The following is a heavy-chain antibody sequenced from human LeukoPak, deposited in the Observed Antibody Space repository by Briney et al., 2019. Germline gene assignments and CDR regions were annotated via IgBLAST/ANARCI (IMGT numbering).Heavy chain of an antibody. J-gene: IGHJ4*02. V-gene: IGHV3-74*01. CDR3: AKRGMTTIKEGFDF. D-gene: IGHD5-24*01. CDR1: GFTFSSYW. Sequence: GGSLRLSCAASGFTFSSYWMHWVRQAPGKGLVWVSRIKSDGSTRYADSVKGRFTISRDNAKNTVSLQMNSLRAEDTGVYYCAKRGMTTIKEGFDFWGQGTLVTVSS. CDR2: IKSDGST.